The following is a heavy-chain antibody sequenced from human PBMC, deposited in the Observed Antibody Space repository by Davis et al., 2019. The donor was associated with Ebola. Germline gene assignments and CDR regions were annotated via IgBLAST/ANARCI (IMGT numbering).Heavy chain of an antibody. CDR3: ARPFGQHCTSTGCYVSYWFDP. Sequence: AASVKVSCKASGYTFTSYYMHWVRQAPGQGLEWMGVINPSGGGTTYAQKFQGRVTMTTDTSTSTAYMELRSLRSDDTAVYYCARPFGQHCTSTGCYVSYWFDPWGQGTLVTVSS. CDR1: GYTFTSYY. D-gene: IGHD2-2*01. CDR2: INPSGGGT. J-gene: IGHJ5*02. V-gene: IGHV1-46*01.